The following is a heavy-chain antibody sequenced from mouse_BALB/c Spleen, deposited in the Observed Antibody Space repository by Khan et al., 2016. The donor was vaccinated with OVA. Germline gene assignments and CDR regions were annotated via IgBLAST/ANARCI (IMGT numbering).Heavy chain of an antibody. Sequence: EVQLQESGPSLVKPSQTLSLTCSVTGDSITSGYWNWIRKFPRNKLEYMGYIIYTGYTYYNPPLKSRISITRHTSKNQYYLQLNSVTDEDTATYYCARSAYRYAFVYWGQGTLVTVSA. D-gene: IGHD2-12*01. V-gene: IGHV3-8*02. CDR2: IIYTGYT. CDR1: GDSITSGY. J-gene: IGHJ3*01. CDR3: ARSAYRYAFVY.